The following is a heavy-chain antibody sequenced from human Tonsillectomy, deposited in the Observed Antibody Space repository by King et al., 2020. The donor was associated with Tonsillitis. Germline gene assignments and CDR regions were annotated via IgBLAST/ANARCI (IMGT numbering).Heavy chain of an antibody. CDR2: FYHGGTT. CDR1: GSSISSGYY. CDR3: ARHFAGDVGYFDL. D-gene: IGHD7-27*01. Sequence: VQLQESGPGLVKPSETLCLICTVSGSSISSGYYWGWIRQPPGKGLEWIGSFYHGGTTHYNPSLKSRVTITLDTSKNQFSLKRSSVTAANTAGYSCARHFAGDVGYFDLWGRGTLVTVSS. J-gene: IGHJ2*01. V-gene: IGHV4-38-2*02.